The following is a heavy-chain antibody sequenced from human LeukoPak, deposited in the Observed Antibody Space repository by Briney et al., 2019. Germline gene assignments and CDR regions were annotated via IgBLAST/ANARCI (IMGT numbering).Heavy chain of an antibody. Sequence: GPSLRLSCAASGLTLSSEAMSWVRQAPGKGLKWVSTIRGSGGSTYYADSVKGRITISRDNSKNTLYLQMNSLRAEDTAVYYCAKYVVGGSSYYFDYWGQGTLVTVSS. CDR1: GLTLSSEA. J-gene: IGHJ4*02. V-gene: IGHV3-23*01. CDR3: AKYVVGGSSYYFDY. CDR2: IRGSGGST. D-gene: IGHD2-15*01.